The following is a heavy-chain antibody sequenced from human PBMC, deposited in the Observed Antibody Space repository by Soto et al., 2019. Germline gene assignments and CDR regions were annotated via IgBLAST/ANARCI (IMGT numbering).Heavy chain of an antibody. CDR2: ISYDGSNT. J-gene: IGHJ4*02. CDR1: GFTFSSYG. Sequence: QVQLVEAGGGLVQTGRALSLSCVASGFTFSSYGMHWVRQAPVKGLEWVAIISYDGSNTYYADSVKGRFTISRDNSKNTLYLQMNSLRAEDTSVYYCAKEGGLSGSYYISSSYYFDYWGQGTLVTVSS. CDR3: AKEGGLSGSYYISSSYYFDY. D-gene: IGHD1-26*01. V-gene: IGHV3-30*18.